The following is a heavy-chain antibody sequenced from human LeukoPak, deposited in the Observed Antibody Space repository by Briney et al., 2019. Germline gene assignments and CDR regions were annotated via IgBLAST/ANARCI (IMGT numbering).Heavy chain of an antibody. CDR1: GGSFSGYY. Sequence: KPSETLSLTCAVYGGSFSGYYWSWIRQPPGKGLEWIGEINHSGSTNYNPSLKSRVTISVDTSKNRFSLKLSSVTAADTAVYYCARESSRIAARPGRFDPWGQGTLVTVSS. V-gene: IGHV4-34*01. CDR2: INHSGST. D-gene: IGHD6-6*01. CDR3: ARESSRIAARPGRFDP. J-gene: IGHJ5*02.